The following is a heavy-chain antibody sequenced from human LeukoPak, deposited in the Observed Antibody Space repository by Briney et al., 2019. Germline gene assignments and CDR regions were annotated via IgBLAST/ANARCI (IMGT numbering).Heavy chain of an antibody. CDR3: ASKGAPYCGGDCHPPKTSHIQINNWFDP. D-gene: IGHD2-21*01. CDR1: GGTFSSYA. V-gene: IGHV1-69*13. Sequence: GASVKVSCKASGGTFSSYAISWVRQAPGQGLEWMGGIIPIFGTANYAQKFQGRVTITADESTSTAYMELSNLRSEDTAVYYCASKGAPYCGGDCHPPKTSHIQINNWFDPWGQGTLVTVSS. J-gene: IGHJ5*02. CDR2: IIPIFGTA.